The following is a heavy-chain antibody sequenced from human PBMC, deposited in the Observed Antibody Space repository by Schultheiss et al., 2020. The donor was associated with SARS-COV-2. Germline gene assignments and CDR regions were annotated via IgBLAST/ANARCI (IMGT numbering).Heavy chain of an antibody. Sequence: SETLSLTCTVSGGSISRSGYYWGWIRQSPGKGLEWIGSMYYTDNTYYSPPLKSRVTISVDTSKNQFSLKLSSVTAADTAVYYCARGVHGVVPGPLGLGPWYYYYGVDVWGQGTTVTVSS. V-gene: IGHV4-39*07. J-gene: IGHJ6*02. CDR3: ARGVHGVVPGPLGLGPWYYYYGVDV. D-gene: IGHD2-2*01. CDR2: MYYTDNT. CDR1: GGSISRSGYY.